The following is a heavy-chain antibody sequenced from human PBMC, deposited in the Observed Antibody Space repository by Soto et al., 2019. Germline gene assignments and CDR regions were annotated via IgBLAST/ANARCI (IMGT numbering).Heavy chain of an antibody. CDR2: IYYSGST. J-gene: IGHJ4*02. V-gene: IGHV4-59*01. CDR3: AREGAGYYDFWSGYYPPFDY. D-gene: IGHD3-3*01. CDR1: GGSISSYY. Sequence: SETLSLTCTVSGGSISSYYWSWIRQPPGKGLEWIGYIYYSGSTNYNPSLKSRVTISVDTSKNQFSLKLSSVTAADTAVYYCAREGAGYYDFWSGYYPPFDYWGQGTLVTVSS.